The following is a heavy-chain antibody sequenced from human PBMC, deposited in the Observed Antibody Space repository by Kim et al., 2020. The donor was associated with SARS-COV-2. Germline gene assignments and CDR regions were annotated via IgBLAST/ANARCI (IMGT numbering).Heavy chain of an antibody. CDR2: INHSGST. CDR3: ARVGESDSSGYYYVGYFDY. J-gene: IGHJ4*02. D-gene: IGHD3-22*01. CDR1: GGSFSGYY. V-gene: IGHV4-34*01. Sequence: SETLSLTCAVYGGSFSGYYWSWIRQPPGKGLEWIGEINHSGSTNYNPSLKSRVTISVDTSKNQFSLKLSSVTAADTAVYYCARVGESDSSGYYYVGYFDYWGQGTLVTVSS.